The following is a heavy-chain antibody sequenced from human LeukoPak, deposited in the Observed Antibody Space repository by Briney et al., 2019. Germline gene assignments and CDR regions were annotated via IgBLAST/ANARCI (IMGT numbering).Heavy chain of an antibody. CDR2: ITYSGNT. V-gene: IGHV4-31*03. J-gene: IGHJ6*02. CDR1: GGSVSSGSYY. CDR3: ARIAYDALDSYYYGMDV. D-gene: IGHD3-3*01. Sequence: SETLSLTCTVSGGSVSSGSYYWSWVRQPPGKGLEWIGYITYSGNTYYYPALNSRVTVSLDTSKTQFSLKLSSVTAADTAVYYCARIAYDALDSYYYGMDVWGQGTTVTVSS.